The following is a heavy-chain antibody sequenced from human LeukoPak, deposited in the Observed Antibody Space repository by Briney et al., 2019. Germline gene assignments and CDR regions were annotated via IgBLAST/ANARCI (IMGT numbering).Heavy chain of an antibody. V-gene: IGHV1-2*02. CDR1: GYTFTDYY. D-gene: IGHD1-14*01. Sequence: ASVRVSCKASGYTFTDYYIHWVRQAPGQGLEWMGWINPNSDYTFYAQKFQGRVTLTRDTTISTVYMELITLTSDDTALYYCAVAPEDYWGQGTLVSVSA. J-gene: IGHJ4*02. CDR3: AVAPEDY. CDR2: INPNSDYT.